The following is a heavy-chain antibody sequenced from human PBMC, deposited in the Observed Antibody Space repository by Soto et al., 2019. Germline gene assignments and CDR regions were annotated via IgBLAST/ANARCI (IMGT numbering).Heavy chain of an antibody. CDR1: GFTFTSSA. V-gene: IGHV1-8*02. D-gene: IGHD2-8*01. CDR2: MNPNSGNT. J-gene: IGHJ6*02. CDR3: ARGGDIYCTNCYGMDV. Sequence: ASVKVSCKASGFTFTSSAVQWVRQARGQRLEWMGWMNPNSGNTGYAQKFQGRVTMTRNTSISTAYMELSSLRSEDTAVYYCARGGDIYCTNCYGMDVWGQGTTVTVSS.